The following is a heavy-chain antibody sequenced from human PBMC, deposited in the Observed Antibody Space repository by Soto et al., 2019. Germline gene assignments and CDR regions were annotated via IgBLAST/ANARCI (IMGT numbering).Heavy chain of an antibody. D-gene: IGHD4-4*01. Sequence: QVQLQESGPGLVKPSETLSLTCTVSGGSISSYYWSWIRQPPGKGLEWIGYIYYSGSTNYNPSLKRRVTISVDTSKNQFSLKLSSVTAADTAVYYCARVNDYSNYYDFDYWGQGTLVTVSS. V-gene: IGHV4-59*01. CDR1: GGSISSYY. J-gene: IGHJ4*02. CDR2: IYYSGST. CDR3: ARVNDYSNYYDFDY.